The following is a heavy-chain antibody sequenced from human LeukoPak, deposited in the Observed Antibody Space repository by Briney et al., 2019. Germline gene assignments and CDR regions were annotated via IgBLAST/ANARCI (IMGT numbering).Heavy chain of an antibody. D-gene: IGHD6-6*01. CDR2: IKLDVSET. CDR1: GFTFSSYW. Sequence: PGGSLRLSCAASGFTFSSYWMTWVRQAPGKGLEWVANIKLDVSETYYVDSVRGRFTISRDNTKNSLYLQMDSLRAEDTAVYYCARIGYSSSSNDYWGQGTLVTVSS. CDR3: ARIGYSSSSNDY. J-gene: IGHJ4*02. V-gene: IGHV3-7*01.